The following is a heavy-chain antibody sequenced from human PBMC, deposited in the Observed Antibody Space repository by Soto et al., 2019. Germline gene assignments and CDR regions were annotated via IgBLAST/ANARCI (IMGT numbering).Heavy chain of an antibody. D-gene: IGHD3-10*01. CDR3: ARNLGGGADC. V-gene: IGHV3-23*01. CDR1: GFILSNYD. CDR2: ISSAGTT. J-gene: IGHJ4*02. Sequence: EVQLLESGGDLVQPGGSLRLSCAASGFILSNYDMSWVRQAPGKGLEWVSGISSAGTTYYADSVKGRFTISRDNSENTLNLQMTRLRAEETAAYNCARNLGGGADCWGQGTLVTASS.